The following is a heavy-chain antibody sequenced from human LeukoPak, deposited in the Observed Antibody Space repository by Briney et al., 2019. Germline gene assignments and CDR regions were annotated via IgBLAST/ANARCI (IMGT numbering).Heavy chain of an antibody. D-gene: IGHD4-17*01. V-gene: IGHV4-34*01. J-gene: IGHJ4*02. CDR2: INHSGST. CDR1: GGSFSGYY. CDR3: ARATTVTTYYDY. Sequence: SETLSLTCAVYGGSFSGYYWSWIRQPPGKGLEWIGEINHSGSTNYNPSLKSRVTISVDTSKNQFPLKLSSVTAADAAVYYCARATTVTTYYDYWGQGTLVTVSS.